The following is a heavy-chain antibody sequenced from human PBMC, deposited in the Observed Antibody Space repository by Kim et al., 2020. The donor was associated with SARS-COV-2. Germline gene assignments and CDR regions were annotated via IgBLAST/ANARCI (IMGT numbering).Heavy chain of an antibody. J-gene: IGHJ4*02. D-gene: IGHD4-4*01. Sequence: GGSLRLSCAASGFSFSTYWMTWVRQAPGKGLEWVAIIKQDGSEKYYMDSVKGRFTLSRDNAKNSIYLQMHSLRAEDTAVYYCANWDRSNYLAYWGQGTLVTVSS. CDR2: IKQDGSEK. CDR3: ANWDRSNYLAY. V-gene: IGHV3-7*01. CDR1: GFSFSTYW.